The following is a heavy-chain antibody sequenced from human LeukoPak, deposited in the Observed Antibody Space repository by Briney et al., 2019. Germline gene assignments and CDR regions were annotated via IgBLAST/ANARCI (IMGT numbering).Heavy chain of an antibody. V-gene: IGHV3-30-3*01. CDR3: AREKFPEGDADYYYYGMDV. Sequence: QSGGSLRLSCAASGFTFSSYAMHWVRQAPGKGLEWVAVISYVGSNKYYADSVKGRFTISRDNSKNTLYLQMNSLRAEDTAVYYCAREKFPEGDADYYYYGMDVWGQGTTVTVSS. J-gene: IGHJ6*02. CDR1: GFTFSSYA. D-gene: IGHD1-14*01. CDR2: ISYVGSNK.